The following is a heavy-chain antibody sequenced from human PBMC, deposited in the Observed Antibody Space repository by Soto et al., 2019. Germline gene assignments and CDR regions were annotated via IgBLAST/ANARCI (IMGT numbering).Heavy chain of an antibody. CDR1: GFTFSSYG. Sequence: GGSLRLSCAASGFTFSSYGMHWVRQAPGKGLEWVAVISYDGSNKYYADPVKGRFTISRDNSKNTLYLQMNSLRAEDTAVYYCAKPRQITSLPLYYFDYWGQGTLVTVSS. D-gene: IGHD2-15*01. CDR2: ISYDGSNK. V-gene: IGHV3-30*18. J-gene: IGHJ4*02. CDR3: AKPRQITSLPLYYFDY.